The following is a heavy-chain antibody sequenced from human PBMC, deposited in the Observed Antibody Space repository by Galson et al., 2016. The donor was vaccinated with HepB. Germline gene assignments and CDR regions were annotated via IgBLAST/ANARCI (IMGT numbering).Heavy chain of an antibody. CDR1: GFTFSTYG. CDR3: AVSSGWRPEFDY. Sequence: SLRLSCAASGFTFSTYGMHWVRQAPGKGLEWVALISYDGKSESYADSVKGRVTISRDNSKNTLYLQMHSLRAEDTAVYYCAVSSGWRPEFDYWGQGTLVTVSS. CDR2: ISYDGKSE. V-gene: IGHV3-30*03. D-gene: IGHD6-19*01. J-gene: IGHJ4*02.